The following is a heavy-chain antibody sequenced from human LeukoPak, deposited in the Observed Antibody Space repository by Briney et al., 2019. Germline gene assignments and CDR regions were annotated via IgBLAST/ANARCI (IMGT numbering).Heavy chain of an antibody. CDR3: ARVRRGGETAAGIGNAFDI. CDR2: IYTSGST. CDR1: GGSISSYY. Sequence: PSETLSLTCTVSGGSISSYYWSWIRQPAGKGLEWIGRIYTSGSTNYNPSLKSRVTMSVDTSKNQFSLKLSSVTAADTAVYYCARVRRGGETAAGIGNAFDIWGQGTMVTVSS. V-gene: IGHV4-4*07. D-gene: IGHD6-13*01. J-gene: IGHJ3*02.